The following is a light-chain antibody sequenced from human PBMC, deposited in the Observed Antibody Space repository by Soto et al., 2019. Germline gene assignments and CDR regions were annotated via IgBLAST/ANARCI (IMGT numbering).Light chain of an antibody. CDR2: WAS. CDR1: QSVLYSSNNKNY. Sequence: DIVMTQSPDSLAVSLGERATINCKSSQSVLYSSNNKNYLAWYQQKPGQPPKLLIYWASTRESGVPDRFSGSGSGPDFTLTISSLQAEDVAVYYCQQYYSTRPWTFGQGTKVEIK. V-gene: IGKV4-1*01. CDR3: QQYYSTRPWT. J-gene: IGKJ1*01.